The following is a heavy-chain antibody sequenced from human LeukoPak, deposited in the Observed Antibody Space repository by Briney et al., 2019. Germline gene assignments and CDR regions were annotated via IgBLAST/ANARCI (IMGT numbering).Heavy chain of an antibody. CDR3: ARSRGGYGDYGSWFDP. CDR2: THESGST. CDR1: GGSVSSFF. V-gene: IGHV4-59*02. Sequence: SETLSLTCTVSGGSVSSFFWNWIRQPPGKGLEWIGFTHESGSTNYNPSLKSRVTMSLDTSKNQFSLRLSSVTTADTAFYYCARSRGGYGDYGSWFDPWGQGTLVNVSP. D-gene: IGHD4-17*01. J-gene: IGHJ5*02.